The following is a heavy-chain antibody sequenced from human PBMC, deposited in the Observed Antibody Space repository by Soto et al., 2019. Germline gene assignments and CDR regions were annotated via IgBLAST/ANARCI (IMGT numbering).Heavy chain of an antibody. V-gene: IGHV2-5*02. CDR1: GFSLSTSGAG. Sequence: QITLKESGPPLVKPTQTLTLTCTFSGFSLSTSGAGVGWIRQPPGKDLEWLALIYWDDDKRYSPSLKSRLTITKDTSKNQVVLTMTNMDPVDTATYYCAHVYGGYDNFDYWGQGTLVTVSS. J-gene: IGHJ4*02. D-gene: IGHD5-12*01. CDR2: IYWDDDK. CDR3: AHVYGGYDNFDY.